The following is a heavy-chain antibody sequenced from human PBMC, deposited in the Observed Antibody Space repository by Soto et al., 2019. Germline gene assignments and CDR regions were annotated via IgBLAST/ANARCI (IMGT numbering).Heavy chain of an antibody. V-gene: IGHV3-11*01. Sequence: QEQLVESGGGVVKPGGSLRLSSTASGFSFSDYSMSWIRQAPGKGLECIAYISSSGNSMYYADSMKVRFTVSKDNAKNSLYLHMNSLTAEDTAMYYCVRDDDYGGTNYWFDHWGQGTLVTISS. CDR3: VRDDDYGGTNYWFDH. CDR2: ISSSGNSM. J-gene: IGHJ5*02. CDR1: GFSFSDYS. D-gene: IGHD4-17*01.